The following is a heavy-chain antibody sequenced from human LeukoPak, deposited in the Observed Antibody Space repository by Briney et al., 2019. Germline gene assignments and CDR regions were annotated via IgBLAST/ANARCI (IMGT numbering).Heavy chain of an antibody. CDR3: ARENSGSYREFDY. V-gene: IGHV4-4*07. J-gene: IGHJ4*02. Sequence: SETLSLTCTVSGGSLSSYYWSWIRQPAGEGLEWIGRIYTGGSTNYNASLKSRVNMSVDTSKNQFSLKLSSVTAADTAVFYCARENSGSYREFDYWGQGTLVTVSS. D-gene: IGHD1-26*01. CDR1: GGSLSSYY. CDR2: IYTGGST.